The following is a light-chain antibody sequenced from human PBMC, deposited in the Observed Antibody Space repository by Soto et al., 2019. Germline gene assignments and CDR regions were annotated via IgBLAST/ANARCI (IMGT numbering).Light chain of an antibody. CDR1: TGAVTSGCS. J-gene: IGLJ3*02. CDR2: STT. CDR3: LLYCGGHLGV. Sequence: QAVVTQEPSVTVSPGGTVTLTCATITGAVTSGCSPNWFQQKPGQAPRALIYSTTNKHAWTPARFSGSLLGGKAALTLSGVQSEVEAVYYCLLYCGGHLGVFGGGTKLAVL. V-gene: IGLV7-43*01.